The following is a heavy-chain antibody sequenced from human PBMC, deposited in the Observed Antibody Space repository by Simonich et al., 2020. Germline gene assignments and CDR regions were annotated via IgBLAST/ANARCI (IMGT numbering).Heavy chain of an antibody. CDR1: GGSFSSYY. D-gene: IGHD5-12*01. CDR3: ARHDRWLQFYFDY. J-gene: IGHJ4*02. V-gene: IGHV4-59*08. Sequence: QVQLQASGPGLVKPSETLSLTCTVSGGSFSSYYWSGFRQPPGKGLEWIGYIYYSGGTNYNPTLKGRVTISVDTSKNQFSLKLSSVTAADTAVYYCARHDRWLQFYFDYWGQGTLVTVSS. CDR2: IYYSGGT.